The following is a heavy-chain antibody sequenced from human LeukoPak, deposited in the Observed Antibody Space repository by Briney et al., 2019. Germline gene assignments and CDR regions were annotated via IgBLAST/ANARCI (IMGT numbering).Heavy chain of an antibody. D-gene: IGHD6-13*01. CDR1: GFTFSSYE. V-gene: IGHV3-48*03. J-gene: IGHJ4*02. CDR3: ARDSPQTRIAAAVTDLDY. CDR2: ISSSGSTI. Sequence: PGGSLRLSCAASGFTFSSYEMNWVRQAPGKGLEWVSYISSSGSTIYYADSVKGRFTISRDNAKNSLYLQMNSLRAEDTAVYYCARDSPQTRIAAAVTDLDYWGQGTLVTVSS.